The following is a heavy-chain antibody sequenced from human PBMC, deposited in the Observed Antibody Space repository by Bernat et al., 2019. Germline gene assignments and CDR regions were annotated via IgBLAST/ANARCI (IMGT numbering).Heavy chain of an antibody. V-gene: IGHV3-23*01. CDR3: EKDLDSSASYDYED. Sequence: EVQLLESGGSLIQSGGSLRLSCVASGSTFSSYAMNWVRQAPGKGLEWVSTISSDGRNKHYADPVKGRFTISIDSSKNTLYLEMNSLRAEDTAVYYCEKDLDSSASYDYEDWGQGTLVTVSS. J-gene: IGHJ4*02. D-gene: IGHD6-19*01. CDR2: ISSDGRNK. CDR1: GSTFSSYA.